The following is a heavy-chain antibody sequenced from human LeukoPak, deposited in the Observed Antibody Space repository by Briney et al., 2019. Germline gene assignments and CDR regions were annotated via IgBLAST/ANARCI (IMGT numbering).Heavy chain of an antibody. CDR1: GCTFTSYD. Sequence: ASVKVSCKASGCTFTSYDINWVRQATGQGLEWMGWMSPDSGNTGYAQKFQGRVTMTRNASISTAYMELSSLRSEDTAMYYCARGLHCSKANCRRGEWFDPWGQGTLVTVSS. J-gene: IGHJ5*02. CDR2: MSPDSGNT. CDR3: ARGLHCSKANCRRGEWFDP. D-gene: IGHD2-2*01. V-gene: IGHV1-8*01.